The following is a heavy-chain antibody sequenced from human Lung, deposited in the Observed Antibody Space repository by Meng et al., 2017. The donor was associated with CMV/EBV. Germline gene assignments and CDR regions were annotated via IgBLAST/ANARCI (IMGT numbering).Heavy chain of an antibody. Sequence: QLQLQQWGAGRLKPSGTLSLTFAVYGGSFSGYYWSWIRQPPGKGLEWIGEINHSGSTNYNPSLKSRVTISVDTSKNQFSLKLSSVTAADTAVYYCARPGIAAAGISKYYFDYWGQGTLVTVSS. V-gene: IGHV4-34*01. J-gene: IGHJ4*02. D-gene: IGHD6-13*01. CDR2: INHSGST. CDR1: GGSFSGYY. CDR3: ARPGIAAAGISKYYFDY.